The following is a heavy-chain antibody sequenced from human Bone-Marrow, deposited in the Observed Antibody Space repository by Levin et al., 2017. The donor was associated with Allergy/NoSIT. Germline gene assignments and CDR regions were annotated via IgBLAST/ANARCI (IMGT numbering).Heavy chain of an antibody. V-gene: IGHV3-7*01. CDR1: GFTFSNSW. J-gene: IGHJ4*02. CDR2: IKKDGSTS. CDR3: ARHGSWNFYF. Sequence: GGSLRLSCAASGFTFSNSWMGWVRQAPGKGLEWVANIKKDGSTSYYVNSVKGRFTVSRDNAENSLYLQMNSLRAEDTAVYYCARHGSWNFYFWGQGTLVTVSS. D-gene: IGHD6-13*01.